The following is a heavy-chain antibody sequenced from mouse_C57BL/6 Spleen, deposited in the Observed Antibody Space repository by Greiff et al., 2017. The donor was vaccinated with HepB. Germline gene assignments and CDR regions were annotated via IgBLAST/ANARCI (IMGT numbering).Heavy chain of an antibody. Sequence: EVQLQESGAELVRPGASVKLSCTASGFNIKDYYMHWVKQRPEQGLEWTGRIDPEDGDTEYAPKFQGKATMTADTSSNTAYLQLSSLTSEDTAVYYCTYYGSSHYYAMDYWGQGTSVTVSS. CDR1: GFNIKDYY. V-gene: IGHV14-1*01. D-gene: IGHD1-1*01. CDR2: IDPEDGDT. J-gene: IGHJ4*01. CDR3: TYYGSSHYYAMDY.